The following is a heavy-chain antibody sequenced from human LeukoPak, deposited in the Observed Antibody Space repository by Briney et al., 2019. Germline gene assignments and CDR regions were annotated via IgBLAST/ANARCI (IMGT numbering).Heavy chain of an antibody. CDR1: GYTFTTYY. J-gene: IGHJ6*03. CDR2: INPSGGST. V-gene: IGHV1-46*01. CDR3: ARDGEVACSYGYYYYYMDV. D-gene: IGHD5-18*01. Sequence: ASVKVSCKASGYTFTTYYMHWVRQAPGQGLEWMGIINPSGGSTSYAQKFQGRVTMTRDTSTSTVYMELSSLRSEDTAVYYCARDGEVACSYGYYYYYMDVWGKGTAVTVSS.